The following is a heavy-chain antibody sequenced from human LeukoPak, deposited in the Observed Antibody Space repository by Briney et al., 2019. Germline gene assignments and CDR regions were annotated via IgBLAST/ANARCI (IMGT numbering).Heavy chain of an antibody. Sequence: PSETLSLTCTVSGGSISSSSYYWGWIRQPPGKGLEWIGEINHSGSTNYNPSLKSRVTISVDTSKNQFSLKLSSVTAADTAVYYCARSASPRRNYYGSGSYFSRAFDIWGQGTMVTVSS. J-gene: IGHJ3*02. D-gene: IGHD3-10*01. V-gene: IGHV4-39*07. CDR1: GGSISSSSYY. CDR2: INHSGST. CDR3: ARSASPRRNYYGSGSYFSRAFDI.